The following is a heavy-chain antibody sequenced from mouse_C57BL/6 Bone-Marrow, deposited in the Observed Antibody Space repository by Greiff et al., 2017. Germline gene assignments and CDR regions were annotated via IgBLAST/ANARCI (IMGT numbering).Heavy chain of an antibody. V-gene: IGHV1-50*01. CDR1: GYTFTSYW. CDR2: IDPSDSYT. Sequence: VQLQQPGAELVKPEASVKLSCKASGYTFTSYWMQWVKQRPGQGLEWIGEIDPSDSYTNYNQKFKGKATLTVDTSSSTAYMQLSSLTSEDSAVYDCARSGYYGSSSLNWYFDVGGTGTTVTVPS. CDR3: ARSGYYGSSSLNWYFDV. J-gene: IGHJ1*03. D-gene: IGHD1-1*01.